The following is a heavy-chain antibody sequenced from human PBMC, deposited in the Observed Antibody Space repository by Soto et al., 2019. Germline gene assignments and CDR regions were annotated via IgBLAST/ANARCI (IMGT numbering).Heavy chain of an antibody. CDR1: GFTFSSYT. D-gene: IGHD6-13*01. J-gene: IGHJ5*02. CDR3: ARETGYTTTWTNWFDP. V-gene: IGHV3-21*02. CDR2: ISSSGDYT. Sequence: EVQLVESGGGLVKPGGSLRLSCAASGFTFSSYTRNWVRQAPGKGLERVSSISSSGDYTYYADSMKGRVTISRDNAKNAMYLRVTRLRAEDTACYYCARETGYTTTWTNWFDPWGQGTLVTVSS.